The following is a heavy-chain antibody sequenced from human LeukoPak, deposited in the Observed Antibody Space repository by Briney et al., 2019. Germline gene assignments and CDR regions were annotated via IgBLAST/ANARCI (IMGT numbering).Heavy chain of an antibody. Sequence: PGGSLRLFCAASGFTFSSYSMNWVRQAPGKGLEWVSSISSSSSYIYYADSVKGRFTISRDNAKNSLYLQMNSLRAEDTAVYYCARGGDYYGSDNDYWGQGTLVTVSS. V-gene: IGHV3-21*01. J-gene: IGHJ4*02. D-gene: IGHD3-10*01. CDR2: ISSSSSYI. CDR3: ARGGDYYGSDNDY. CDR1: GFTFSSYS.